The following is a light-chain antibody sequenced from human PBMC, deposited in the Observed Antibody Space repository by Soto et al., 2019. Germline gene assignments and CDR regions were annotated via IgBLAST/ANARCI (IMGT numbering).Light chain of an antibody. V-gene: IGKV3-20*01. CDR2: GVF. CDR1: QSVSSNY. J-gene: IGKJ1*01. CDR3: QQFSA. Sequence: EMVLTQSPGTLSLSPGERATLSCRASQSVSSNYLAWYQQKPGQAPRLLIYGVFSRATGIPDRFSGSGSGTDFTLTISRVESEDFAVYYCQQFSAFGQGTKVEIK.